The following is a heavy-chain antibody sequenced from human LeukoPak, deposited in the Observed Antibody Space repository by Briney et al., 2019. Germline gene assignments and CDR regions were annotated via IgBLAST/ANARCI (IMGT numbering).Heavy chain of an antibody. J-gene: IGHJ4*02. Sequence: SETLSLTCTVSGGXISSSSYYWGWIRQPPGKWLEWIGSIYYSGGTYYNPSLKSRVTISVDTSKNQFSLKLSSVTAADTAVYYCARHAIPPYYGPNSEVGYWGQGTLVTVSS. CDR1: GGXISSSSYY. CDR2: IYYSGGT. V-gene: IGHV4-39*01. CDR3: ARHAIPPYYGPNSEVGY. D-gene: IGHD3-22*01.